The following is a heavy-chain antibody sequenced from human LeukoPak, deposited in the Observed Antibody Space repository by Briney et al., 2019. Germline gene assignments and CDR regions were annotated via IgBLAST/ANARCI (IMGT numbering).Heavy chain of an antibody. CDR1: NYSISSGYY. D-gene: IGHD6-13*01. CDR2: IYHSGNT. CDR3: AGTYSLYDPFDI. Sequence: SETLSLTCTVSNYSISSGYYWAWIRQPPGKGLGWIGNIYHSGNTYYNPSLKSRVSLSVDTSENQFSLKLSSVTAADTAVYYCAGTYSLYDPFDIWGQGTMTVSS. J-gene: IGHJ3*02. V-gene: IGHV4-38-2*02.